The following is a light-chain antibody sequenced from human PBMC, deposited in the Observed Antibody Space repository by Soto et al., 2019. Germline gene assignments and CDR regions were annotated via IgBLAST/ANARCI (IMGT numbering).Light chain of an antibody. Sequence: QSVLTQPASVSGSPGQSITISCTGTSSNVGAYNYVSWYQQHPGKAPQLIIYDVTNRPSGVSNRFSGSKSGNTASLTISGVQDEDEDDYYCSAYTSSSTLVFGGGTKLTVL. CDR3: SAYTSSSTLV. J-gene: IGLJ3*02. CDR1: SSNVGAYNY. V-gene: IGLV2-14*03. CDR2: DVT.